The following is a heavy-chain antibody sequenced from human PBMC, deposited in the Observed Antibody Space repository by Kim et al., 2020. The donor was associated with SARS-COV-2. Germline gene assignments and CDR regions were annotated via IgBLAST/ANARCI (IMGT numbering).Heavy chain of an antibody. CDR1: GGTFSSYA. V-gene: IGHV1-69*13. J-gene: IGHJ4*02. Sequence: SVKVSCKASGGTFSSYAISWVRQAPGQGLEWMGGIIPIFGTANYAQKFQGRVTITADESTSTAYMELSSLRSEDTAVYYCARDRIRELDYYGSGSYYGNDYWGQGTLVTVSS. CDR2: IIPIFGTA. D-gene: IGHD3-10*01. CDR3: ARDRIRELDYYGSGSYYGNDY.